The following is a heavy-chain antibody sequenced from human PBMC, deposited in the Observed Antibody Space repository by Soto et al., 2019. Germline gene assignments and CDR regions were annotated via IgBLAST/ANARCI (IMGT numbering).Heavy chain of an antibody. CDR3: AKAWMDNARQRYFDH. V-gene: IGHV3-23*01. CDR2: ISGSGGGT. D-gene: IGHD5-12*01. CDR1: GFTFSSYA. J-gene: IGHJ4*02. Sequence: GGSLRLSCAASGFTFSSYAMSWVRQAPGKGLEWVSAISGSGGGTYYADSVKGRFTISRDNSKNTLYLQMNSLRAEDTAVYSCAKAWMDNARQRYFDHWGQGTLVTVSS.